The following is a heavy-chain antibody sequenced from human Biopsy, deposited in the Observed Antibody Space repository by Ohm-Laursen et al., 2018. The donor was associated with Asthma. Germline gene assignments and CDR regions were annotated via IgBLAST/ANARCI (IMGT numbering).Heavy chain of an antibody. CDR3: ASDFPKDYVRYNFQF. J-gene: IGHJ4*02. Sequence: ASVKVSCKISGYSLTDLSMHWVRQAPGQGLEWMGGHDHEEGGTVNARRFQGRVTMTDDTSTDTAYMELSSLSSDDTAVYYCASDFPKDYVRYNFQFWGQGTLVTVSS. CDR1: GYSLTDLS. D-gene: IGHD4-17*01. CDR2: HDHEEGGT. V-gene: IGHV1-24*01.